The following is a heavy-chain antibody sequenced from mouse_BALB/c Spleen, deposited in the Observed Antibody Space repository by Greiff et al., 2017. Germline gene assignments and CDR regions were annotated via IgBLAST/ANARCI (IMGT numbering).Heavy chain of an antibody. CDR2: IYYSGTI. CDR1: GISITTGNYR. V-gene: IGHV3-5*02. D-gene: IGHD2-10*02. J-gene: IGHJ2*01. CDR3: ARVYGYYFDY. Sequence: EVQLQESGPGLVKPSQTVSLTCTVTGISITTGNYRWSWIRQFPGNKLEWIGYIYYSGTITYNPSLTSRTTITRDTSKNQFFLEMNSLTAEDTATDVCARVYGYYFDYWGQGTTLTVSS.